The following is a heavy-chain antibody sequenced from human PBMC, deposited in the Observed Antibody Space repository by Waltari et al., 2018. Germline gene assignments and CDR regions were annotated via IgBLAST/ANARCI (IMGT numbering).Heavy chain of an antibody. D-gene: IGHD3-3*01. J-gene: IGHJ4*02. V-gene: IGHV3-48*01. CDR2: ISSSSSTI. CDR1: GFTFSSYS. CDR3: ARDETPSLEWLLDY. Sequence: EVQLVESGGGLVQPGGSLRLSCAASGFTFSSYSMNWVRQAPGKGLEWVSYISSSSSTIYYADSVKGRFTISRDNAKNSLYLQMNSLRAEDTAVYYCARDETPSLEWLLDYWGQGTLVTVSS.